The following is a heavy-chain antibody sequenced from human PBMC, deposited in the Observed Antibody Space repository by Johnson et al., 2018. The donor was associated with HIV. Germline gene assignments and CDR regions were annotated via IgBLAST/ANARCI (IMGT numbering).Heavy chain of an antibody. D-gene: IGHD4-17*01. CDR3: AREDTVTKGSAFDI. V-gene: IGHV3-20*04. CDR1: AFTFDDHG. J-gene: IGHJ3*02. Sequence: VQLVESGGGLVQPGGSLRLSCAASAFTFDDHGMSWVRQAPGKGLEWVSGINWNGGSTSYANSVKGRFTISRDNSKNTLYLQRGSLRAEDMGAYYCAREDTVTKGSAFDIWGQGTMVTVSS. CDR2: INWNGGST.